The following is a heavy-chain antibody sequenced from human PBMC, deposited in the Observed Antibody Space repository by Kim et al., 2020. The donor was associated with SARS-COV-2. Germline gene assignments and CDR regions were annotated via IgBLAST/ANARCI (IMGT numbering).Heavy chain of an antibody. CDR1: GFTFSSYG. J-gene: IGHJ6*02. CDR2: IWYDGSNK. D-gene: IGHD3-10*01. Sequence: GGSLRLSCAASGFTFSSYGMHWVRQAPGKGLEWVAVIWYDGSNKYYADSVKGRFTISRDNSKNTLYLQMNSLRAEDTAVYYCARDPSDYYGSGSYGYYYYHYGMDVWGQGTTVTVSS. V-gene: IGHV3-33*01. CDR3: ARDPSDYYGSGSYGYYYYHYGMDV.